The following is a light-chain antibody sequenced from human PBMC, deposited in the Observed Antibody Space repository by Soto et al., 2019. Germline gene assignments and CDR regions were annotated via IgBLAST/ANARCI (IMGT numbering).Light chain of an antibody. CDR2: GAS. CDR3: QQYKNWNGGT. V-gene: IGKV3-15*01. J-gene: IGKJ1*01. Sequence: IVMTQSPATLSVSPGERATLSCRASQSVNSKLAWYQQQPGQAPRLLLYGASTRATGIPARFSGGGSGAEFTLTISSLQSEDFAFYYCQQYKNWNGGTFGQGTKVEMK. CDR1: QSVNSK.